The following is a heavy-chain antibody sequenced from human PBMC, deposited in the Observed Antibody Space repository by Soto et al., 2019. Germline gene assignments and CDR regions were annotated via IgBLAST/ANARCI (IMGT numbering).Heavy chain of an antibody. Sequence: ASVNVSCKSSGYTFPSYYMNWVRQATGQGLEWMGWMNPNSGNTGYAQKFQGRVTMTRNTSISTAYMELSSLRSEDTAVYYCARGVSYGDPHFDYWGQGTLVTVSS. V-gene: IGHV1-8*01. J-gene: IGHJ4*02. CDR2: MNPNSGNT. CDR3: ARGVSYGDPHFDY. CDR1: GYTFPSYY. D-gene: IGHD4-17*01.